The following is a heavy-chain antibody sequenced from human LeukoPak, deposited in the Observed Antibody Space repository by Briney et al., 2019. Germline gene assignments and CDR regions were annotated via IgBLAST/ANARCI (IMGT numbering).Heavy chain of an antibody. Sequence: GGSLRLSCAASGFTFSTYSMNWVRQAPGKGLEWVSSISRSSSYIYYTNSVKGRFTISRDNAKNLLFLQMNSLRAEDTAVYYCARSTLIAPRGAFDFWGQGTMVSVSS. V-gene: IGHV3-21*01. CDR2: ISRSSSYI. D-gene: IGHD2-21*01. CDR1: GFTFSTYS. CDR3: ARSTLIAPRGAFDF. J-gene: IGHJ3*01.